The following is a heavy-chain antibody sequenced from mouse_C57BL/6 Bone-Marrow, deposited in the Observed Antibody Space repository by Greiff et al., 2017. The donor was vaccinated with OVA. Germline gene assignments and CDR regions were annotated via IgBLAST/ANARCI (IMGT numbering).Heavy chain of an antibody. V-gene: IGHV1-54*01. Sequence: QVQLQQSGAELVRPGTSVKVSCKASGYAFTNYLIEWVKQRPGQGLEWIGVINPGSGGTNYNEKFKGKATLTAAKSSSTAYMQLSSLTSEDSAVYFCARHYDYDVWFAYWGQGTLVTVSA. D-gene: IGHD2-4*01. CDR1: GYAFTNYL. J-gene: IGHJ3*01. CDR3: ARHYDYDVWFAY. CDR2: INPGSGGT.